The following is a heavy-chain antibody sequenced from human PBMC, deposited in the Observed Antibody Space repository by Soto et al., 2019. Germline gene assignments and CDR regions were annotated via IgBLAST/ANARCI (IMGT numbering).Heavy chain of an antibody. CDR2: ISYSGNT. D-gene: IGHD5-18*01. V-gene: IGHV4-61*08. CDR3: ARIPVDTYMTSWFAP. J-gene: IGHJ5*01. CDR1: GDSVTSGDYY. Sequence: SETLSLTCTVSGDSVTSGDYYWGWIRQPPGKGLEWIGYISYSGNTNYSPSLKSRVAIPLDPSHNQFPLKLSSVTAADTAVYFCARIPVDTYMTSWFAPWAQATPLAVSS.